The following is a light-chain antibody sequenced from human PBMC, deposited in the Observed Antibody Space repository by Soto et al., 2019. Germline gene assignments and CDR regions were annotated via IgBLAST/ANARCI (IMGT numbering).Light chain of an antibody. CDR3: QQLGRYPLT. CDR1: QAISNY. V-gene: IGKV1-9*01. Sequence: SQAISNYLAWYQQGXGRARKVLIYFASXLRSGVPARFRGSGSETEFSLKIRALEAEDFATYYCQQLGRYPLTFGGGAKLDIK. CDR2: FAS. J-gene: IGKJ4*01.